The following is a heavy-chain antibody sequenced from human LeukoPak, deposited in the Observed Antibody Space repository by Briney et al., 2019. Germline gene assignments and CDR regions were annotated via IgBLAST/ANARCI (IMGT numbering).Heavy chain of an antibody. V-gene: IGHV4-34*01. CDR3: ARAKRSTHYYDSSGYRLNVDY. CDR1: GGSFSGYY. CDR2: INHSGST. D-gene: IGHD3-22*01. Sequence: SETLSLTCAVYGGSFSGYYWSWIRQPPGKGLEWIGEINHSGSTNYNPSLKSRVTISVDTSKNQFSLNLSSVTAADTAVYYCARAKRSTHYYDSSGYRLNVDYWGQGTLLTVSS. J-gene: IGHJ4*02.